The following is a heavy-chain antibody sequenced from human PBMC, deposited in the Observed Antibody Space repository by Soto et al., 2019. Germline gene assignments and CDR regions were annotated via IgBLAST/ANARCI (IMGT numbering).Heavy chain of an antibody. CDR2: IIPIFGTA. J-gene: IGHJ6*02. Sequence: ASVKVSCKASGGTLNSYAISWVRQDTGQGLEWMGGIIPIFGTANYAQKFQGRVTITADESTSTAYMELSSLRSEDTAVYYCARSAADYYYYGMDVWGQGTTVTVSS. D-gene: IGHD6-13*01. V-gene: IGHV1-69*01. CDR1: GGTLNSYA. CDR3: ARSAADYYYYGMDV.